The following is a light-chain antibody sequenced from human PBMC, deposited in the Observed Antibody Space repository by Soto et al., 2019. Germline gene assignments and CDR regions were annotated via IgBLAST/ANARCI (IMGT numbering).Light chain of an antibody. V-gene: IGKV3-20*01. J-gene: IGKJ3*01. CDR3: HQYGSSPFT. CDR1: QSVSANY. CDR2: GAS. Sequence: VVLTQSPATLSLSPGERATLSCRANQSVSANYLAWYQQKPGQAPRLLIYGASSRATGIPDRFSGSGSGTAFTLTISRLEPEDFAVFYCHQYGSSPFTFGPGTKVDIK.